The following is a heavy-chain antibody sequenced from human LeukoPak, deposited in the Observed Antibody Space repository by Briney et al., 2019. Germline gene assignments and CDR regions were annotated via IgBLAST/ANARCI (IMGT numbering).Heavy chain of an antibody. CDR3: AKPVSGGLAVTADWFDP. J-gene: IGHJ5*02. CDR1: GFTFSNYW. D-gene: IGHD6-19*01. V-gene: IGHV3-7*05. Sequence: PGGSLRLSCAASGFTFSNYWMTWVRQAPGRGLEWVANIKGDGSEENYVDSVKGRFAISRDNAKNSLYLQVNSLKAEDAAVYYCAKPVSGGLAVTADWFDPWGQGTLVIVSS. CDR2: IKGDGSEE.